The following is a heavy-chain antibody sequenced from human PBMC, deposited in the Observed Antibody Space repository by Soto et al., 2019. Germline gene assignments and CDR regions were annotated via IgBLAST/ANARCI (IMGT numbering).Heavy chain of an antibody. CDR2: IGSKGETYAT. CDR1: GFTVGASA. Sequence: PGGSLRLSCAASGFTVGASALQWVRQASGKGLEWLGRIGSKGETYATAYAASVKGRFTISRDDSKNTAYLQMNSLESEDTAVYYCSRDDSDWFFNWGRGTLVTVSS. D-gene: IGHD3-9*01. V-gene: IGHV3-73*01. CDR3: SRDDSDWFFN. J-gene: IGHJ4*02.